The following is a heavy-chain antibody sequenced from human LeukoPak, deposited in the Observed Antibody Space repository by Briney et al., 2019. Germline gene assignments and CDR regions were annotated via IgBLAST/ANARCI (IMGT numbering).Heavy chain of an antibody. CDR3: ARHDFGVYDFSAFDI. CDR1: GASISDSPYY. V-gene: IGHV4-39*01. J-gene: IGHJ3*02. D-gene: IGHD5/OR15-5a*01. Sequence: SETLSLTCDVSGASISDSPYYWGWIRQSPGKGLEWVGSVLYSGTTHYNPSLKNRVSVSVDTSKNQFSLDLRSVTAADTALYYCARHDFGVYDFSAFDIWGQGTLIRVSS. CDR2: VLYSGTT.